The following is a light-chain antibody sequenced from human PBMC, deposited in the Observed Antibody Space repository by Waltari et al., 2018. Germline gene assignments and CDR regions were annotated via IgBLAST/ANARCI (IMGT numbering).Light chain of an antibody. J-gene: IGKJ1*01. CDR3: QQSYSTLWT. CDR2: AES. V-gene: IGKV1-39*01. Sequence: DIQMTQSPSSLSASVGDRVTITCRASQSISSFLNWYQQKPGKAPKLLIFAESSLQSGVPSRFNGSGSGTDFTLTISSLQPEDFATYFCQQSYSTLWTFGQGTKVEIK. CDR1: QSISSF.